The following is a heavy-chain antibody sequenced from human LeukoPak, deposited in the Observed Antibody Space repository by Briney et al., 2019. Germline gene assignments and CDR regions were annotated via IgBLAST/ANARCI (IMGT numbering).Heavy chain of an antibody. CDR1: GFPFSSYW. V-gene: IGHV3-74*01. Sequence: GGSLRLSCAASGFPFSSYWVHWVRQGPGRGLVWVSRIIGDGSGTNYADSVKGRFTISRDNAKNTLYLQMNSLRAEDTAVYYCARGRSTNFLDVWGQGTTVTVSS. CDR3: ARGRSTNFLDV. D-gene: IGHD2-2*01. J-gene: IGHJ6*02. CDR2: IIGDGSGT.